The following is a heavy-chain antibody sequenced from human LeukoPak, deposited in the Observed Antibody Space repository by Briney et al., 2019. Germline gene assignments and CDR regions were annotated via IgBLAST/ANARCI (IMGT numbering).Heavy chain of an antibody. Sequence: GGSLRLSCAASGFTFSSYSMNLVRQAPGKGLEWVSSISSSSSYIYYADSVKGRFTISRDNAKNSLYLQMNSLRAEDTAVYYCARAPDIVVVVAAHFDYWGQGTLVTVSS. J-gene: IGHJ4*02. D-gene: IGHD2-15*01. V-gene: IGHV3-21*01. CDR3: ARAPDIVVVVAAHFDY. CDR2: ISSSSSYI. CDR1: GFTFSSYS.